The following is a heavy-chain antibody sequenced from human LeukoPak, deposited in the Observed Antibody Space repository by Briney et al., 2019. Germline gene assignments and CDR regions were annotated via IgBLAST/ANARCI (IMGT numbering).Heavy chain of an antibody. Sequence: GGSLRLSCATSGFTFSSHDMNWVRQAPGKGLEWVSSISSTSNYIYYADSVKGRFTISRDNAKNSLYLQMSSLRAEDTAVYYCATDPLGYSAYWGQGTLVTVSS. CDR1: GFTFSSHD. J-gene: IGHJ4*02. D-gene: IGHD5-12*01. V-gene: IGHV3-21*01. CDR2: ISSTSNYI. CDR3: ATDPLGYSAY.